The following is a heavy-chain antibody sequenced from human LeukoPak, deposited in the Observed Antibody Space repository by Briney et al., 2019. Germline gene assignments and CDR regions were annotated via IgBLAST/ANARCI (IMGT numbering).Heavy chain of an antibody. CDR2: IWYDGSIK. CDR3: ARASGPFDI. J-gene: IGHJ3*02. D-gene: IGHD3-10*01. CDR1: GFTFSTYG. Sequence: GGSLRLSCAASGFTFSTYGMHWVRQATGKGLEWVAVIWYDGSIKYYADSVKGRLTISRDNSKNTLYLQINSLRGEDTAVYYCARASGPFDIWGQGTMVTVSS. V-gene: IGHV3-33*01.